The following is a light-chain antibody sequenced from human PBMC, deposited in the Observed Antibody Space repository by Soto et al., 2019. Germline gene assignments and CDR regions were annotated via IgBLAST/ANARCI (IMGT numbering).Light chain of an antibody. CDR1: QSVSTW. CDR3: QQYYSYPL. CDR2: DAS. J-gene: IGKJ1*01. Sequence: DIQMTQSPSTLSASVGDRVTITCRASQSVSTWLAWYQQKPGTAPKVLIYDASSLQSGVPSRFSGSGSGTEFTLTISSLQPEDFATYFCQQYYSYPLFGQGTKVDIK. V-gene: IGKV1-5*01.